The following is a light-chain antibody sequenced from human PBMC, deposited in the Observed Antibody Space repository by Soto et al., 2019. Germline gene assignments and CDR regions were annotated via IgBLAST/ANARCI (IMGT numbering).Light chain of an antibody. CDR3: QQYNTYST. CDR2: AAS. Sequence: DIQMTQSPSSLSASVGDRVTITCRAGQYIGRYLNWYQQKPGKAPKLLIYAASSLHSGVPSRFSGSGSGTKFTLTISSLQPDDFATYYCQQYNTYSTFGQGTRLEI. V-gene: IGKV1-5*01. CDR1: QYIGRY. J-gene: IGKJ5*01.